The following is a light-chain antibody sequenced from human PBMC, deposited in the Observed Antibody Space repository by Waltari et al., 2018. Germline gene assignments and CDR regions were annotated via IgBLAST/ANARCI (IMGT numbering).Light chain of an antibody. CDR2: QDN. CDR3: QAWDSNVVV. CDR1: KLGDKY. Sequence: SFELIPPPSESVSPGQAASLPCPGGKLGDKYVYWYQQKPGQSPMLVMFQDNKRPSGIPERFSGCTTGNTATLSISETQAIDEADYYCQAWDSNVVVFGRGTKVTVL. J-gene: IGLJ2*01. V-gene: IGLV3-1*01.